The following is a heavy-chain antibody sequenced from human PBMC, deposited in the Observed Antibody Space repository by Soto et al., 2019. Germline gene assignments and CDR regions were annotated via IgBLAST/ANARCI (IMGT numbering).Heavy chain of an antibody. J-gene: IGHJ6*02. D-gene: IGHD2-15*01. Sequence: QVQLQESGPGLVKPSETLSLTCTVSGGSISSYFWSWIRQPPGKGLEWVGYINYSGTTNYNPSLKRRVTLSVDTSKNQFALKLSSVTAADSAVYYCARVYCSGSRSDYYGMDVWGQGTTVPVSS. CDR1: GGSISSYF. CDR3: ARVYCSGSRSDYYGMDV. CDR2: INYSGTT. V-gene: IGHV4-59*01.